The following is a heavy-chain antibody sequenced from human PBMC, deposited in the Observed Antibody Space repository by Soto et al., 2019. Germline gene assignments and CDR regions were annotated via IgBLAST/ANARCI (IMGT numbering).Heavy chain of an antibody. Sequence: TSETLSLTCAVYGGSFSGYYWSWIRQPPGKGLEWIGEINHSGSTNYNPSLKSRVTISVDTSKNQFSLKLSSVTAADTAVYYCARVSDCSSTSCYTNHFDYWGQGTLVTVSS. D-gene: IGHD2-2*02. CDR2: INHSGST. J-gene: IGHJ4*02. CDR3: ARVSDCSSTSCYTNHFDY. CDR1: GGSFSGYY. V-gene: IGHV4-34*01.